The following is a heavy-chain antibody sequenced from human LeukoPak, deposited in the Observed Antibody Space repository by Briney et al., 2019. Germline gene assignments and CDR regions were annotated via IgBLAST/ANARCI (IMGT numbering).Heavy chain of an antibody. Sequence: GGSLRLSCAASGFIFSNYAMSWVRQAPGKGLEWVSTISGSDDSTYYADSVRGRFTISRDNSKNTLYLQMSSLRAEDTAVYYCAKSRSGGGSCYNYWGQGTLVTVSS. CDR1: GFIFSNYA. CDR3: AKSRSGGGSCYNY. D-gene: IGHD2-15*01. J-gene: IGHJ4*02. V-gene: IGHV3-23*01. CDR2: ISGSDDST.